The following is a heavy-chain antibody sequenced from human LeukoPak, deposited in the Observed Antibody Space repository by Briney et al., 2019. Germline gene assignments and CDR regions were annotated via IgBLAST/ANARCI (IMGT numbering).Heavy chain of an antibody. J-gene: IGHJ6*03. Sequence: GGSLRLSCAASGFTFSSYSMNWVRQAPGKGVEWVSYISSSSSTIYYADSVKGRFTISRDNAKNSLYLQMNSLRAEDTAVYYCARATTILAYYYYYMDVWGKGTTVTVSS. V-gene: IGHV3-48*01. CDR2: ISSSSSTI. CDR1: GFTFSSYS. CDR3: ARATTILAYYYYYMDV. D-gene: IGHD5-12*01.